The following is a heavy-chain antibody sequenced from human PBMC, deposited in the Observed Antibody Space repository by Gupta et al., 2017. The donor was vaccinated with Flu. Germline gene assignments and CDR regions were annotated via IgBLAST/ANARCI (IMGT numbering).Heavy chain of an antibody. V-gene: IGHV3-33*01. D-gene: IGHD6-19*01. J-gene: IGHJ4*02. CDR3: ARDQRAVAGTASDY. CDR2: IWYDGSNK. CDR1: SDG. Sequence: SDGMHWVAQAPGRGLEWVAVIWYDGSNKYYADSVKGRFTISRDNSKNTLYLQMNSLRAEDTAVYYCARDQRAVAGTASDYWGQGTLVTVSS.